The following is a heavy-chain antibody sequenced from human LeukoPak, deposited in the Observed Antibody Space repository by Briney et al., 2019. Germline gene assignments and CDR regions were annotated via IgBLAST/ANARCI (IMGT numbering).Heavy chain of an antibody. J-gene: IGHJ3*02. V-gene: IGHV3-33*06. CDR3: AKDLESSSSDAFNI. CDR2: IWYDGSNK. Sequence: GGSLRLSCAASGFTFSSYGMHWVRQAPGKGLEWVAVIWYDGSNKYYADSVKGRFTISRDNSKNTLYLQMNSLRAEDMAVYYCAKDLESSSSDAFNIWGQGTMVTVSS. D-gene: IGHD6-6*01. CDR1: GFTFSSYG.